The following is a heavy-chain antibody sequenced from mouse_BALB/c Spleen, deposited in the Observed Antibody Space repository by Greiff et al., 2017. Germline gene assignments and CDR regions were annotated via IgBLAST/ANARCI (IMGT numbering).Heavy chain of an antibody. CDR3: ARDGCYY. J-gene: IGHJ2*01. CDR2: IYPGDGDT. V-gene: IGHV1-87*01. Sequence: VPLHQSGAELARPGASVKLSCKASGSTFNSFWLQWVKQRPGQGLEWIGAIYPGDGDTRYPQTLTGKATLTADKSSSTAYMQLSSLASEDSAVYDGARDGCYYWGQGTTRTVAS. CDR1: GSTFNSFW. D-gene: IGHD2-3*01.